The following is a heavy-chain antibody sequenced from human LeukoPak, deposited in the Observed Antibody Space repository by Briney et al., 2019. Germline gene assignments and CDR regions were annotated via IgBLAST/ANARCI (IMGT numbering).Heavy chain of an antibody. J-gene: IGHJ5*02. CDR3: ARDNSVGDNAWWFDP. D-gene: IGHD1-26*01. Sequence: GASVKVSCKASGGTFSSYAISWVRQAPGQGLEWMGGIIPTFGTANYAQKFQGRVTITADESTSTAYMELSSLRSEDTAIYYCARDNSVGDNAWWFDPWGQGTLVTVSS. CDR1: GGTFSSYA. V-gene: IGHV1-69*01. CDR2: IIPTFGTA.